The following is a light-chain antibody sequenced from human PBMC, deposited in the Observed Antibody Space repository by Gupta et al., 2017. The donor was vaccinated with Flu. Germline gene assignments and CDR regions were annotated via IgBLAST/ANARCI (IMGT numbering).Light chain of an antibody. CDR2: STT. Sequence: VVPQEPSLTVSPGGTVTLTCASSTGAVTSGHYPNWMQQNPGQAPRTLIYSTTNKHSWAPARFSGSLRGGNAALTLSEVQAEDEAYYYCLLDSAGQGVFGGGTKVTVL. J-gene: IGLJ3*02. CDR3: LLDSAGQGV. V-gene: IGLV7-43*01. CDR1: TGAVTSGHY.